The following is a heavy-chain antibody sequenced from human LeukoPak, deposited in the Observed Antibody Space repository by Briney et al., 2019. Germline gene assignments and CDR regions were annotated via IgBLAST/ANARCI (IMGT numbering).Heavy chain of an antibody. V-gene: IGHV4-59*11. CDR3: ASLKVVTDAFDI. J-gene: IGHJ3*02. CDR1: GGSISSHY. D-gene: IGHD3-22*01. CDR2: IYYSGST. Sequence: SETLSLTCTVSGGSISSHYWSWIRQPPGKGLEWIGYIYYSGSTNYNPSLKSRVTISVDTSKNQFSLKLSSVTAADTAVYYRASLKVVTDAFDIWGQGTMVTVSS.